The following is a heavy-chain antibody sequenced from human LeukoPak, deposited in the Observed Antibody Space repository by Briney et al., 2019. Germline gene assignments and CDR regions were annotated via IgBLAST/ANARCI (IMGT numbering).Heavy chain of an antibody. V-gene: IGHV3-30*03. CDR3: AILARVDAFDI. Sequence: GRSLRLSCAASRFSFSKYGIHWVRQAPGKGLEWVAVISYDGGDMYYADSVKGRFTISRDNSKNTLYLQMNSLRAEDTAVYYCAILARVDAFDIWGQGTRVTVSS. CDR2: ISYDGGDM. CDR1: RFSFSKYG. J-gene: IGHJ3*02.